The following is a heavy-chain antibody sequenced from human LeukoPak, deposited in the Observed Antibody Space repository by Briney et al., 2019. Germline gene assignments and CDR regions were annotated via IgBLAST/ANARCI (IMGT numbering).Heavy chain of an antibody. Sequence: SETLSLTCSVSDGSMNNHFWSWIRQPPGKGLEWIGYIYYSGSTNYNPSLKSRVTISVDTSKNQFSLKLSSVTAADTAVYYCARLYGGNPSGAFDIWGQGTMVTVSS. J-gene: IGHJ3*02. CDR3: ARLYGGNPSGAFDI. CDR1: DGSMNNHF. CDR2: IYYSGST. D-gene: IGHD4-23*01. V-gene: IGHV4-59*08.